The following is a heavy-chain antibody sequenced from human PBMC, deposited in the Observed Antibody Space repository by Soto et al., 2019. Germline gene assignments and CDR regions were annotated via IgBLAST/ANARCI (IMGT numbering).Heavy chain of an antibody. CDR3: ARGRTYYYDSSGYYLDY. Sequence: SVKVSCKASGGTFSSYAISWVRQAPGQGLEWMGGIIPIFGTANYAQKFQGRVTITADESTSTAYMELSSLRSEDTAVYYCARGRTYYYDSSGYYLDYWGQGTLVTVSS. CDR2: IIPIFGTA. J-gene: IGHJ4*02. D-gene: IGHD3-22*01. V-gene: IGHV1-69*13. CDR1: GGTFSSYA.